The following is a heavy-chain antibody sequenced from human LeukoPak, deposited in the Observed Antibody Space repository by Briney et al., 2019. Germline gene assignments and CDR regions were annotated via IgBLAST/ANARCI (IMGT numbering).Heavy chain of an antibody. Sequence: ASVKVSCKASGYTFIGYYMHWVRQAPGQGLEWMAWINPSSGGTNYAQKFQGRVTMTRDTSISTAYMELSRLISDDTAVYYCARDYDSSGYQPPDYWGQGTLVTVSS. CDR3: ARDYDSSGYQPPDY. D-gene: IGHD3-22*01. V-gene: IGHV1-2*02. CDR1: GYTFIGYY. J-gene: IGHJ4*02. CDR2: INPSSGGT.